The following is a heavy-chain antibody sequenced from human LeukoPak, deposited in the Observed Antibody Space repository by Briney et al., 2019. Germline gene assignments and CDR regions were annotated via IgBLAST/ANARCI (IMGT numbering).Heavy chain of an antibody. J-gene: IGHJ4*02. Sequence: GGSLRLSCAASGFTFSTYAMHWVRQAPGKGLEWLTVISYNGSHQYYSDSVRGRFTISRDNSRNSVFLQINRLRPEDTAVYYCATSIRRIMISSWGQGTLVTVSS. CDR1: GFTFSTYA. CDR3: ATSIRRIMISS. V-gene: IGHV3-30*04. CDR2: ISYNGSHQ. D-gene: IGHD3/OR15-3a*01.